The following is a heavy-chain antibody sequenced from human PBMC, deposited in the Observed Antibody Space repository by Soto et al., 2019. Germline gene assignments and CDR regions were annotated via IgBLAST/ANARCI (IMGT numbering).Heavy chain of an antibody. V-gene: IGHV1-18*01. CDR1: GYTFSNYG. J-gene: IGHJ4*02. CDR2: ISLYSDGT. Sequence: QVQLVQSGGEVKRPGASVKVSCKTSGYTFSNYGITWVRQAPGQPLEWLGWISLYSDGTNYAQKFKGRLTIYADKSTGTAYMEMTSLRSEDTAVYYCATDGDSADYGYWGQGTLVTVSS. CDR3: ATDGDSADYGY. D-gene: IGHD2-21*01.